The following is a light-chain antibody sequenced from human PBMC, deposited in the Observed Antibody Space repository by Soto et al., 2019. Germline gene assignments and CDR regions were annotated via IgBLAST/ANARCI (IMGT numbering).Light chain of an antibody. CDR2: DAS. CDR3: QQYHRYSRT. V-gene: IGKV1-5*01. CDR1: QSISSW. J-gene: IGKJ1*01. Sequence: DIQMTQSYSTLSASVGDRVTITVRASQSISSWLAWYQQKPGKAPKLLIYDASSLHSGVPSRFTGSGFGTEFTLTISSLQPEDFATYYCQQYHRYSRTFGQGA.